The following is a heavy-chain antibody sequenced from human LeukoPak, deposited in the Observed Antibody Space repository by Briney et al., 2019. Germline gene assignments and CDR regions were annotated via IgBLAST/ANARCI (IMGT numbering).Heavy chain of an antibody. Sequence: PGGSLRLSCAASGFTFSSYSMNWVRQAPGKGLEWVSSISSSSSYIYYADSLKGRFTISRDNAKNSLYLQMNSLRAEDTAVYYCARAPDYGGNSVLDWFDPWGQGTLVTVSS. D-gene: IGHD4-23*01. CDR2: ISSSSSYI. J-gene: IGHJ5*02. CDR3: ARAPDYGGNSVLDWFDP. V-gene: IGHV3-21*01. CDR1: GFTFSSYS.